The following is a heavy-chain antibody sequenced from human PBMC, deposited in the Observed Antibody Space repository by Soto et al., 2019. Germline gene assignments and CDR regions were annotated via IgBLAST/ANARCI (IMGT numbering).Heavy chain of an antibody. J-gene: IGHJ6*02. Sequence: QVQLVESGGGVVQPGRSLRLSCAASGFTFSSYGMHWVRQAPGKGLEWVAVIWYDGNNKYYADSVKGRYTISRDNTKNTLYLQMNSLRAEDTAVYYCAKDQEEMATIRPYYQGMDVWGQGTTVTVSS. CDR2: IWYDGNNK. V-gene: IGHV3-33*06. CDR3: AKDQEEMATIRPYYQGMDV. D-gene: IGHD5-12*01. CDR1: GFTFSSYG.